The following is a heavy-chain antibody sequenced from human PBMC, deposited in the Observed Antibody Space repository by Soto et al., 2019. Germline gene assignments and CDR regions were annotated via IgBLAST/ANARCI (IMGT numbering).Heavy chain of an antibody. Sequence: QVQLVQSGAEVKKPGSSVKVSCKASGGTFSSYAISWVRQAPGQGLEWMGGIIPIFGTANYAQKFQGRVTITADEPTSTAYMELSSLRSEDTAVYYCARELRGYSGYDNIGYYYYYYGMDVWGQGTTVTVSS. CDR1: GGTFSSYA. V-gene: IGHV1-69*12. CDR3: ARELRGYSGYDNIGYYYYYYGMDV. D-gene: IGHD5-12*01. J-gene: IGHJ6*02. CDR2: IIPIFGTA.